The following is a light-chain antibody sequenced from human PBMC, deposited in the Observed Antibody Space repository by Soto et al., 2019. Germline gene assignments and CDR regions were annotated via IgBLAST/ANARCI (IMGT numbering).Light chain of an antibody. V-gene: IGLV2-8*01. CDR3: SSYAGGNNYV. CDR1: SSDVGAYNY. J-gene: IGLJ1*01. CDR2: EVS. Sequence: QSALTQPPSASGSPGQAVTISCTGTSSDVGAYNYVSWYQQHPGKAPKLMIYEVSKRPSGVPDRFSGSKSGNTASLTVSGLQAEDEADYYCSSYAGGNNYVFGTGTKVTDL.